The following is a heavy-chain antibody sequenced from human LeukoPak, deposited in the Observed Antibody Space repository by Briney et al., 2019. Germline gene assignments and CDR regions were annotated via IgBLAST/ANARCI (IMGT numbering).Heavy chain of an antibody. CDR1: GFTFSSYG. Sequence: GGSLRLSCAASGFTFSSYGMSWVRQAPGKGLEWVSAISGSGGSTYYADSVKGRFTISRDNSKNTLYLQMNSLRAEAQAEYYCAKYAADWRQLWLRYGYYFDYWGQGTLVTVSS. V-gene: IGHV3-23*01. CDR2: ISGSGGST. J-gene: IGHJ4*02. D-gene: IGHD5-18*01. CDR3: AKYAADWRQLWLRYGYYFDY.